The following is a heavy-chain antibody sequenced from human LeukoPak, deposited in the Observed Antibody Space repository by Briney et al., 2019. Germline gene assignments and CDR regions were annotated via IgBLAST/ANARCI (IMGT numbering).Heavy chain of an antibody. V-gene: IGHV3-48*01. D-gene: IGHD3-3*01. CDR3: ARDTVDFWSGYPSYYFDY. Sequence: GGSLRLSCAASGFTFSSYSMNWVRQAPGKGLEWVSYISDTSSTIYYADSVKGRFTISRDNAKNSLYLEMNSLRAEDTAVYYCARDTVDFWSGYPSYYFDYWGQGTLVTVSS. CDR1: GFTFSSYS. J-gene: IGHJ4*02. CDR2: ISDTSSTI.